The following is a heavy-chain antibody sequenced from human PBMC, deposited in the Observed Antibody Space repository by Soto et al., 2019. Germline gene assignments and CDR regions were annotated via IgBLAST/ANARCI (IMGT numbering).Heavy chain of an antibody. Sequence: QVQLVESGGGVVQPGRSLRLSCAVSGFTFSSYGMNWVRQAPGKGLEWVAAIYYDGSNKYYADSVRGRFTISRDNFKNTLYLHMNSLRAEDTAVYYCARDSKDDSSGYYAGFDYWGQGTLVPVSS. CDR1: GFTFSSYG. CDR2: IYYDGSNK. V-gene: IGHV3-33*01. D-gene: IGHD3-22*01. CDR3: ARDSKDDSSGYYAGFDY. J-gene: IGHJ4*02.